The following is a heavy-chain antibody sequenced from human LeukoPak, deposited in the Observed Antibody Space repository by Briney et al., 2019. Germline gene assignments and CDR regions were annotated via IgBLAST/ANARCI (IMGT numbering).Heavy chain of an antibody. CDR3: TRDQTPYY. V-gene: IGHV3-49*04. J-gene: IGHJ4*02. Sequence: PGRSLRLSCTASGFTFGDYAMTWVRQAPGKGLEWVGFISSKIYGGTPEYAASVKGRFTISRDDSKGIAYLQMDSLKTEDTAVYYCTRDQTPYYWGQGTLVTVSS. CDR2: ISSKIYGGTP. CDR1: GFTFGDYA.